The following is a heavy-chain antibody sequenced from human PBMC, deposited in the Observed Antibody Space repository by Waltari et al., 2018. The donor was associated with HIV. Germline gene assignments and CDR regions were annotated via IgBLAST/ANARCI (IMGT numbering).Heavy chain of an antibody. V-gene: IGHV3-74*01. D-gene: IGHD3-10*01. J-gene: IGHJ4*02. CDR2: LDTDGSHT. CDR1: GFTFSRSW. CDR3: VRGPNAWVGVDY. Sequence: EVQLVESGGGLVQPGGSLRLSCAASGFTFSRSWMHWVRQTPGKGLVWVARLDTDGSHTGYADSVRGRFTISRDNAKSTLYLQMNSLKVEDMAVYYCVRGPNAWVGVDYWGPGTLVTVSS.